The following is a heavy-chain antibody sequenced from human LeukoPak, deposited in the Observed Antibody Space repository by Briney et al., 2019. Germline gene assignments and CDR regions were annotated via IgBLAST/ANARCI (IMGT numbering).Heavy chain of an antibody. D-gene: IGHD2-15*01. CDR1: GYTFTSYD. CDR2: MNPNSGNT. CDR3: ARGAPGPYCSGGSCPYFDY. J-gene: IGHJ4*02. Sequence: ASVKVSCKASGYTFTSYDINWVRQATGQGLEWMGWMNPNSGNTGYAQKFQGRVTMTRNTSISTAYMELSSLRSEDTAVYYCARGAPGPYCSGGSCPYFDYWGQGALVTVSS. V-gene: IGHV1-8*01.